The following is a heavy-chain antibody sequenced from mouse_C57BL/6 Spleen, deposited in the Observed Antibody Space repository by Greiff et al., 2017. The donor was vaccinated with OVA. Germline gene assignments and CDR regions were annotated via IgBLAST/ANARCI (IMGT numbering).Heavy chain of an antibody. V-gene: IGHV1-26*01. Sequence: VQLQQSGPELVKPGASVKISCKASGYTFTDYYMNWVKQSHGKSLEWIGDINPNNGGTSYNQKFKGKATLTVDKSSSTAYMELRSLTSEDSAVYYCARAYYSFPYYAMDYWGQGTSVTVSS. CDR1: GYTFTDYY. CDR3: ARAYYSFPYYAMDY. D-gene: IGHD2-12*01. J-gene: IGHJ4*01. CDR2: INPNNGGT.